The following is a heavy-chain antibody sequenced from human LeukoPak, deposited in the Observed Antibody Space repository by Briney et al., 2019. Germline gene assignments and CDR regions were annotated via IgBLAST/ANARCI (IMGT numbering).Heavy chain of an antibody. D-gene: IGHD4-17*01. CDR2: IYYSGST. Sequence: GSLRLSCAASGFTFSDYYMGWIRQAPGKGLEWIGYIYYSGSTNYNPSLKSRVTMSVDSSENQFSLRLSSVTAADTAVYYCARGYGVYFSGMDVWGQGTTVTVSS. CDR3: ARGYGVYFSGMDV. V-gene: IGHV4-59*01. CDR1: GFTFSDYY. J-gene: IGHJ6*02.